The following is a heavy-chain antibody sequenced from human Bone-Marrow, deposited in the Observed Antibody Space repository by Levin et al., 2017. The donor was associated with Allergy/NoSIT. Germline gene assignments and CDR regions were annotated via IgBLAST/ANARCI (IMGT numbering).Heavy chain of an antibody. D-gene: IGHD3-16*01. J-gene: IGHJ4*02. V-gene: IGHV1-18*01. Sequence: ASVKVSCKTSGYTFTTYGISWLRQAPGQGPEWLGWISTYNGDTDFAQNLRGRVTMTTDTSARTVYMELRSLRSDDSAVYYCARERDRALGNYFDYWGQGTLVTVSS. CDR3: ARERDRALGNYFDY. CDR1: GYTFTTYG. CDR2: ISTYNGDT.